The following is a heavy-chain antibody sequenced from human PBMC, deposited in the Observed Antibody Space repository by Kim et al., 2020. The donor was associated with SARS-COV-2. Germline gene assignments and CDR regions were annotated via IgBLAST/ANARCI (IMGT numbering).Heavy chain of an antibody. Sequence: SVKVSCKASGGTFSSYAISWVRQAPGQGLEWMGGIIPIFGTANYAQKFQGRVTITADESTSTAYMELSSLRSEDTAVYYCARGGNGPGVYGSGSYYPHWFDPWGQGTLVTVSS. CDR3: ARGGNGPGVYGSGSYYPHWFDP. CDR2: IIPIFGTA. CDR1: GGTFSSYA. V-gene: IGHV1-69*13. D-gene: IGHD3-10*01. J-gene: IGHJ5*02.